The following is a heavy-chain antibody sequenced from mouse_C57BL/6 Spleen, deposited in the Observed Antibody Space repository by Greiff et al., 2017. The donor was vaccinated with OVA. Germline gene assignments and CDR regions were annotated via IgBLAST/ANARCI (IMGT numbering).Heavy chain of an antibody. CDR3: ARGRDGWLLRYFDV. CDR2: IDPSDSYT. D-gene: IGHD2-3*01. Sequence: VKLQQPGAELVKPGASVKLSCKASGYTFTSYWMQWVKQRPGQGLEWIGEIDPSDSYTNSNQKFKGKATLTVATSSSTAYMSLSGLRSGDSAISSGARGRDGWLLRYFDVWGTGTTVTVSS. CDR1: GYTFTSYW. V-gene: IGHV1-50*01. J-gene: IGHJ1*03.